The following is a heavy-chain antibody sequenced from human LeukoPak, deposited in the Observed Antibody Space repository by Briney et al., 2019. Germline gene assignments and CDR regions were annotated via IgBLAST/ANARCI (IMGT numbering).Heavy chain of an antibody. CDR3: ATLLGETHFFDY. CDR2: FDPEDGET. D-gene: IGHD1-26*01. Sequence: ASVKVSCKASGNTFNIHYFHWVRQAPGKGLEWMGGFDPEDGETIYAQKFKGRVTMTEDTSTDTAYMDLSSLRSEDTAVYYCATLLGETHFFDYWVQGTLVTVSS. CDR1: GNTFNIHY. V-gene: IGHV1-24*01. J-gene: IGHJ4*02.